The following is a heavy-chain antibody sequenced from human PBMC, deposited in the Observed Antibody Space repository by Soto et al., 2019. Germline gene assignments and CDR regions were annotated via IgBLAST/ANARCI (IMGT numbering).Heavy chain of an antibody. CDR2: IYWNDDK. J-gene: IGHJ4*02. V-gene: IGHV2-5*01. CDR3: ARVRGVIITSRPFDY. Sequence: ASGPTLVNPTQTLTLTCTFSGFSLSTSGVGVGWIRQPPGKALEWLALIYWNDDKRYSPSLKSRLTITKDTSKNQVVLTMTNMDPVDTATYYCARVRGVIITSRPFDYWGQGTLVTVSS. CDR1: GFSLSTSGVG. D-gene: IGHD3-10*01.